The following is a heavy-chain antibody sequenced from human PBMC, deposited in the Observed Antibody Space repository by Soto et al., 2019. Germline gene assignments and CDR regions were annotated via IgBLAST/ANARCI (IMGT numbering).Heavy chain of an antibody. CDR2: ISSSGSTI. J-gene: IGHJ6*03. CDR1: GFTFSDYY. Sequence: PGGSLRLSCAASGFTFSDYYMSWIRQAPGKGLEWVSYISSSGSTIYYADSVKGRFTISRDNAKNSLYLQMNSLRAEDTAVYYCSSQAMDPYYSYMDVWGKGTTVTVSS. D-gene: IGHD5-18*01. V-gene: IGHV3-11*01. CDR3: SSQAMDPYYSYMDV.